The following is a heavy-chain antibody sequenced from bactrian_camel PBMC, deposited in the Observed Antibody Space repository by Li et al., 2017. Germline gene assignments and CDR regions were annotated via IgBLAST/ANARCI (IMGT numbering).Heavy chain of an antibody. CDR3: AAVLGSGGYCYLLQEIFKR. CDR2: IDVNDKP. V-gene: IGHV3S53*01. J-gene: IGHJ4*01. Sequence: QVQLVESGGGSVQAGGSLRLSCAATGNSVSRYCMGWFRQAPGKQRESVAVIDVNDKPTYAYSMKDRFTISKDHAKNTLILEMSSLKPNDTANYYCAAVLGSGGYCYLLQEIFKRWGQGTQVTVS. D-gene: IGHD2*01. CDR1: GNSVSRYC.